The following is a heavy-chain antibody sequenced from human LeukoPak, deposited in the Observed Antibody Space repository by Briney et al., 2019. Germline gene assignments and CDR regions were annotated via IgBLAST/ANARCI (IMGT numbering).Heavy chain of an antibody. J-gene: IGHJ4*02. V-gene: IGHV3-23*01. CDR1: GFTFSSYA. CDR2: IRVSGST. Sequence: GGSLRLSCTTSGFTFSSYALSWVRQAPGKGLEWVSGIRVSGSTYYPDSVTGRFTISKDNSENTLYLQMSGLRAEDTAIYYCAKGTGDTAYYFDFWGQGVLVTVSS. CDR3: AKGTGDTAYYFDF. D-gene: IGHD7-27*01.